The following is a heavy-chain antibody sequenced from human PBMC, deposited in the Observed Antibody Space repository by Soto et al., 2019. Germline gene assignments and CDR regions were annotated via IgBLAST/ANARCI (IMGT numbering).Heavy chain of an antibody. J-gene: IGHJ6*02. CDR3: ARDDVRLITMVRGVIRYYYGMDV. CDR2: IKQDGSEK. D-gene: IGHD3-10*01. V-gene: IGHV3-7*05. CDR1: GFTFSSYW. Sequence: GGSLRLSCAASGFTFSSYWMSWVRQAPGKGLEWVANIKQDGSEKYYVDSVKGRFTISRDNAKNSLYLQMNSLRAEDTAVYYCARDDVRLITMVRGVIRYYYGMDVWGQGTTVTVSS.